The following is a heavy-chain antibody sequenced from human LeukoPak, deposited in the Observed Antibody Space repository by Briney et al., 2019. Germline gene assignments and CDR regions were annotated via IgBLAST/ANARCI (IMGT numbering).Heavy chain of an antibody. CDR1: GGSFSGYY. J-gene: IGHJ6*04. CDR2: INHSGST. V-gene: IGHV4-34*01. CDR3: ARGYVLRFLEWLPSHMDV. Sequence: PSETLSLTCAVYGGSFSGYYWSWIRQPPGKGLEWIGEINHSGSTNYNPSLKSRVTISVDTSKNQFSLKLSSVTAADTAVCYCARGYVLRFLEWLPSHMDVWGKGTTVTVSS. D-gene: IGHD3-3*01.